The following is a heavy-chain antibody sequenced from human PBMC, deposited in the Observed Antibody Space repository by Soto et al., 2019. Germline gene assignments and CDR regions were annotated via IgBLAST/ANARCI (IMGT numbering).Heavy chain of an antibody. V-gene: IGHV4-30-4*01. Sequence: SETLSLTCTVSGGSISSGDYYWSWIRQPPGKGLEWIGYIYYSGNTYYNPSLKSRVTISVDTSKNQFSLKLSSVTAADTAVYYCARAELPAAKGTFDYWGQGTLVTVSS. D-gene: IGHD2-2*01. CDR1: GGSISSGDYY. CDR3: ARAELPAAKGTFDY. J-gene: IGHJ4*02. CDR2: IYYSGNT.